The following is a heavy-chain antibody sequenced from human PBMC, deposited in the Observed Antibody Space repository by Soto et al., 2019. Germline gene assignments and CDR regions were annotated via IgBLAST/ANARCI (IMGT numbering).Heavy chain of an antibody. CDR1: GFTFSSYA. V-gene: IGHV3-30-3*01. D-gene: IGHD5-18*01. CDR2: ISYDGSNK. Sequence: GGSLRLSXAASGFTFSSYAMHWVRQAPGKGLEWVAVISYDGSNKYYADSVKGRFTISRDNSKNTLYLQMNSLRAEDTAVYYCARDTAMVRYQFDYWGQGTLVTVSS. J-gene: IGHJ4*02. CDR3: ARDTAMVRYQFDY.